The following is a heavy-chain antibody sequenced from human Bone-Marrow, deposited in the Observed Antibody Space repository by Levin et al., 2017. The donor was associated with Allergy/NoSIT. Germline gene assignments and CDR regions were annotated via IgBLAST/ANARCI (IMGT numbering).Heavy chain of an antibody. CDR3: ARFVWGSYRGFDY. CDR1: GGSISSDN. Sequence: SETLSLTCTASGGSISSDNWSWIRQPPGKGLEWIGYIHDTGNTNYNPSLKSRVTLSVDTSKNQFSLKLSSVTPADTAVYYCARFVWGSYRGFDYWGQGTLVTVSS. D-gene: IGHD3-16*02. V-gene: IGHV4-59*01. CDR2: IHDTGNT. J-gene: IGHJ4*02.